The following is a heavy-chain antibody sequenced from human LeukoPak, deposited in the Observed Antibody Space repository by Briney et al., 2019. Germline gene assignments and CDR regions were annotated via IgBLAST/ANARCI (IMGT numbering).Heavy chain of an antibody. V-gene: IGHV4-34*01. D-gene: IGHD3-22*01. CDR2: INHGGST. CDR1: GGSFSGYY. J-gene: IGHJ4*02. CDR3: ARGIGTMIVVVFVPSPHYFDY. Sequence: SETLSLTCAVYGGSFSGYYWSWIRQPPGKGLEWIGEINHGGSTNYNPSLKSRVTISVDTSKNQFSLKLSSVTAADTAVYYCARGIGTMIVVVFVPSPHYFDYWGQGTLVTVSS.